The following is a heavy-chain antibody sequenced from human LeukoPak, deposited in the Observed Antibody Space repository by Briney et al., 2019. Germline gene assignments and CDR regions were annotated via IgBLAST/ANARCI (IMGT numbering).Heavy chain of an antibody. D-gene: IGHD5-24*01. Sequence: PSETLSLTCTVSGGSISSGDYYWSGIRQPPGKGREGMGYIYYSGSTYYNPSLKSRVTISVDTSKNQFSLKLSSVTAADTAVYYCAREEMATNNYAFDIWGQGTMVTVSS. CDR2: IYYSGST. CDR3: AREEMATNNYAFDI. CDR1: GGSISSGDYY. J-gene: IGHJ3*02. V-gene: IGHV4-30-4*01.